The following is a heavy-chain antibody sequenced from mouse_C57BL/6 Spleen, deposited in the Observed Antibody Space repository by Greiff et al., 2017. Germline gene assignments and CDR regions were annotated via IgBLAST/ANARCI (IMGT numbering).Heavy chain of an antibody. J-gene: IGHJ2*01. CDR1: GYTFTSYW. D-gene: IGHD1-1*01. CDR2: IVPSDSST. Sequence: QVQLQQPGAELVMPGASVKLSCKASGYTFTSYWMHWVRQRPGQGLEWIGAIVPSDSSTYYNHKFKGKSTLTVDKSSSTAYRQLSSLTSEDSAVDYCATNTVPLDYWGQGTTLTVSA. CDR3: ATNTVPLDY. V-gene: IGHV1-69*01.